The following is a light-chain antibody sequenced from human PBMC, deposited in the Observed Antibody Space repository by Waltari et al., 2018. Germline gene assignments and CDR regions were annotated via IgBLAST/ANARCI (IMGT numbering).Light chain of an antibody. V-gene: IGKV1-17*01. CDR1: QDIRND. Sequence: DIQMTQSPSSLSASVGDRVTITCRASQDIRNDLGWYQQQPGKAPKRLIYAASSLQSGVPSRFSGSGSGTEFTLTISSLQPEDFASYYCLQYNGYPWTFGLGTKVEIK. CDR3: LQYNGYPWT. J-gene: IGKJ1*01. CDR2: AAS.